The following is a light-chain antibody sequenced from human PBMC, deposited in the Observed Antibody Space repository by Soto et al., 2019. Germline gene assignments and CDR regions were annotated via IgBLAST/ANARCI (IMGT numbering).Light chain of an antibody. CDR3: QQYGNSPIT. V-gene: IGKV1-5*01. J-gene: IGKJ5*01. CDR1: QSVNRW. CDR2: DAS. Sequence: DIQLTQSPSTLSASVGDRVTITFRASQSVNRWLAWYQQKPGTAPKFLIYDASTLESGGPSRFSGSGSGTDFTLTISRLESEDFAVYYCQQYGNSPITFGQGTRLDIK.